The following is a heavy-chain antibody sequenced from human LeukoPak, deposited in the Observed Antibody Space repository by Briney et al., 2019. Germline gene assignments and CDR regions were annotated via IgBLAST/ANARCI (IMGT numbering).Heavy chain of an antibody. CDR3: AKEEKWLADSYGLDV. D-gene: IGHD6-19*01. CDR1: GFTVSSYS. Sequence: GGSLRLSCAASGFTVSSYSMNWVRQAPGKGLEWVAVISYDGSNKDYGDSVKGRFTISRDNSKNTLDLQMNSLRTEDTAVYYCAKEEKWLADSYGLDVWGQGTTVTVSS. CDR2: ISYDGSNK. J-gene: IGHJ6*02. V-gene: IGHV3-30*18.